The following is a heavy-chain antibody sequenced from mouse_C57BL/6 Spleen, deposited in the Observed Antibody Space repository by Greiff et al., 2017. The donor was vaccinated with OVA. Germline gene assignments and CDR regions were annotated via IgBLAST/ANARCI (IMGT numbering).Heavy chain of an antibody. CDR3: ARLRYDYDGGGFDA. V-gene: IGHV1-59*01. Sequence: QVQLQQPGAELVRPGTSVKLSCKASGYTFTSYWMHWVKQRPGQGLEWIGVIDPSDSYTNYHQKFKGKATLTVDKSSIPAYMQLSSLTSEDSAVNYVARLRYDYDGGGFDAWGQGTTLTVSS. J-gene: IGHJ2*01. CDR2: IDPSDSYT. CDR1: GYTFTSYW. D-gene: IGHD2-4*01.